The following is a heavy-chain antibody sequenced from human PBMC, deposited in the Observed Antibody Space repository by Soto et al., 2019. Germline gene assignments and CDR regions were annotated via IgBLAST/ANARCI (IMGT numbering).Heavy chain of an antibody. V-gene: IGHV3-30*18. CDR3: AKDRLANPPYYYYYYGLDV. Sequence: GGSLRLSCAASGFTFSSYGMHWVRQAPGKGLEWVAIISYDGSNKYYADSVKGRFTISRDRSKNTLYLQMNSLRAADTAVYYCAKDRLANPPYYYYYYGLDVWGQGTTVTVS. CDR1: GFTFSSYG. CDR2: ISYDGSNK. J-gene: IGHJ6*02.